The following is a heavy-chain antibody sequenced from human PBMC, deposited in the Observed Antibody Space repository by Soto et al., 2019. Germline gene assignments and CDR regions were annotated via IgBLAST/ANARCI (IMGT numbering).Heavy chain of an antibody. CDR1: GYTSTSYA. V-gene: IGHV1-3*01. J-gene: IGHJ5*02. CDR2: INAGNGNT. Sequence: ASVKVSCKASGYTSTSYAMHWVHQAPGQRLEWMGWINAGNGNTKYSQKFQGRVTITRDTSASTAYMELSSLRSEDTAVYYCARGGGWYVWFDPWGQGTLVTVSS. D-gene: IGHD6-19*01. CDR3: ARGGGWYVWFDP.